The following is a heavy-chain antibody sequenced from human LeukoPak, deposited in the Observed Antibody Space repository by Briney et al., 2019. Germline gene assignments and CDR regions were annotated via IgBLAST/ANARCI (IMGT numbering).Heavy chain of an antibody. CDR2: IYYSGST. J-gene: IGHJ5*02. V-gene: IGHV4-39*01. CDR1: GGSIISTSYY. D-gene: IGHD6-19*01. Sequence: PSETLSLTCTVSGGSIISTSYYWGWIRQPPGKGPEWIGTIYYSGSTSYNPSLKSRVTISVDTSKNQFSLKLNSVTAADTAVYYCARQAQWLELRFDPWGQGTLVTVSS. CDR3: ARQAQWLELRFDP.